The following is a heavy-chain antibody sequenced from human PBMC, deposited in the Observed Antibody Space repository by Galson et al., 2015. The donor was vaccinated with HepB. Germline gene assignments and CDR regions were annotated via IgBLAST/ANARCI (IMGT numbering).Heavy chain of an antibody. CDR3: ARVAGYDILTGYRDY. J-gene: IGHJ4*02. D-gene: IGHD3-9*01. CDR2: ISYDGSNK. Sequence: SLRLSCAASGFTFSSYAMHWVRQAPGKGLEWVAVISYDGSNKYYADSVKGRFTISRDNSKNTLYLQMNSLRAEDTAVYYCARVAGYDILTGYRDYWGQGTLVTVSS. V-gene: IGHV3-30*04. CDR1: GFTFSSYA.